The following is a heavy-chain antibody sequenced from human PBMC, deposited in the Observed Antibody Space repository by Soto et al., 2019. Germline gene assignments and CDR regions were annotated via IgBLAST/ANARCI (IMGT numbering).Heavy chain of an antibody. CDR1: GFTFSSYG. V-gene: IGHV3-33*01. CDR2: IWYDGSNK. D-gene: IGHD2-15*01. Sequence: QVQLVESGGGVVQPGRSLRLSCAASGFTFSSYGMHWVRQAPGKGLEWVAVIWYDGSNKYYADSVKGRFTISRDNSKNTLYLQMNSLRAEDTAVYYCARDQEDVVVVAATPLDYWGQGTLVTVSS. CDR3: ARDQEDVVVVAATPLDY. J-gene: IGHJ4*02.